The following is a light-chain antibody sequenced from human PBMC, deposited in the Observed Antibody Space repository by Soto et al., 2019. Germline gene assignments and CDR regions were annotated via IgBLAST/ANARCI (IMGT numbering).Light chain of an antibody. CDR1: QSVSSY. Sequence: EIVLTQSPATLSLSPGERATLSCRASQSVSSYLAWFQQRSGQAPRLLIYDASNRATGIPARFSGSGSGTDFTLTISSLEPEDFAVYYCQQRSSWPRAFGQGTKVEFK. V-gene: IGKV3-11*01. CDR2: DAS. J-gene: IGKJ1*01. CDR3: QQRSSWPRA.